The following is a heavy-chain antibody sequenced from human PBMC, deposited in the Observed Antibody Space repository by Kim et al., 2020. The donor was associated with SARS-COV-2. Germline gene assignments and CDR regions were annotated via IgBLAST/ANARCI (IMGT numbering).Heavy chain of an antibody. D-gene: IGHD6-19*01. J-gene: IGHJ5*02. Sequence: GESLKISCKGSGYSFTSYWIGWVRQMPGKGLEWMGIIYPGDSDTRYSPSFQGQVTISADKSISTAYLQWSSLKASDTAMYYCARLWSSGSGWVYNWFDPWGQGTLVTVSS. V-gene: IGHV5-51*01. CDR1: GYSFTSYW. CDR2: IYPGDSDT. CDR3: ARLWSSGSGWVYNWFDP.